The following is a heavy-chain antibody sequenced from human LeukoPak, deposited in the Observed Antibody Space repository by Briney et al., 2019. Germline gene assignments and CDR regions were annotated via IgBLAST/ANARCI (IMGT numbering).Heavy chain of an antibody. CDR2: ISSSSSYI. CDR3: ARDQFGVANY. D-gene: IGHD2-8*01. J-gene: IGHJ4*02. Sequence: PGGSLRLSCAASGFTFSSYSMNWVRQAPGKGLEWVSSISSSSSYIYYADSVKGRFTISRDNAKNSLYLQMKSLRAEDTAVYYCARDQFGVANYWGQGTLVTVSS. CDR1: GFTFSSYS. V-gene: IGHV3-21*01.